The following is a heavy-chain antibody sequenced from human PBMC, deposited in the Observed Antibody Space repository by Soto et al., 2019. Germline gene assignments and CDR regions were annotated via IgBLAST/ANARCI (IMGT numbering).Heavy chain of an antibody. V-gene: IGHV4-34*01. CDR1: GGSFSDYY. J-gene: IGHJ2*01. Sequence: QVHLQQWGAGLLKPSETLSLTCAVYGGSFSDYYWTWIRQPPGKGLEWIGEIKPQVKGLEWLGEIAPSGSANYNPSLKSRVTISADTSKNQFSLKLNSVTAADTAVYYCARGGGDYWYLDAWGRDPLVTVSS. CDR2: IAPSGSA. CDR3: ARGGGDYWYLDA. D-gene: IGHD4-17*01.